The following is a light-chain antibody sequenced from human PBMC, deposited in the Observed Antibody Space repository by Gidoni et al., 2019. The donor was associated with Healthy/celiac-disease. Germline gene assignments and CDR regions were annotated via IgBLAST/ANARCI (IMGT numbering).Light chain of an antibody. Sequence: EIVFTQSPATLSLSPGERAPLSCRASQSVSSYLAWYQQKPGQAPRLLIYDASNRATGIPARFSGSGSGTDFTLTISSLEPEDFAVYYCQQRSNWPRTFGPGTKVDIK. CDR3: QQRSNWPRT. V-gene: IGKV3-11*01. J-gene: IGKJ3*01. CDR2: DAS. CDR1: QSVSSY.